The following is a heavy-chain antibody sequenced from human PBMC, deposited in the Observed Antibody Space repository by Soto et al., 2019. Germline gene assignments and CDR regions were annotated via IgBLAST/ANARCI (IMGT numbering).Heavy chain of an antibody. CDR1: GGSFSGYY. J-gene: IGHJ4*02. Sequence: QVQLQQWGAGLLKPSETLSLTCAVYGGSFSGYYWSWIRQPPGKGLEWIGEINHSGSTNYNPSLKSRVTISVDTSNNQFSLKLSSVTAADTAVYYCARADGSGSSQVYYFDYWGQGTLVTVSS. CDR3: ARADGSGSSQVYYFDY. D-gene: IGHD3-10*01. V-gene: IGHV4-34*01. CDR2: INHSGST.